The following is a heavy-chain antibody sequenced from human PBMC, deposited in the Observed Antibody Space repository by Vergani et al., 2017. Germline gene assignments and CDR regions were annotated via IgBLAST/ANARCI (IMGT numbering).Heavy chain of an antibody. J-gene: IGHJ4*02. V-gene: IGHV1-18*01. CDR2: ISAYNGTT. CDR1: GYTFTSYG. Sequence: QVQLVQSGAEVKKPGASVKVSCKASGYTFTSYGISWVRQAPGQGLEWMGWISAYNGTTNYAQKLQGRVTMTTDTSTSTAYMELRSLRSDDTAVYYCARGGYYYDSSGYYSPLPFDYWGQGTLVTVSS. CDR3: ARGGYYYDSSGYYSPLPFDY. D-gene: IGHD3-22*01.